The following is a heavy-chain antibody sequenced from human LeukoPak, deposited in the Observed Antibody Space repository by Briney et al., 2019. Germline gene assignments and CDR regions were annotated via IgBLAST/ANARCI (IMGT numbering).Heavy chain of an antibody. CDR2: INSDGINT. CDR1: GFTFSNYW. V-gene: IGHV3-74*01. CDR3: ARGVERGDSNGPSIGY. Sequence: GGSLRLSCAASGFTFSNYWMHWVRQAPGKGLVWVSRINSDGINTSYADSVKGRFTISRDNAKNTLYLQMNSLRAEDTAVFYCARGVERGDSNGPSIGYWGQGTLVTVSS. D-gene: IGHD5-18*01. J-gene: IGHJ4*02.